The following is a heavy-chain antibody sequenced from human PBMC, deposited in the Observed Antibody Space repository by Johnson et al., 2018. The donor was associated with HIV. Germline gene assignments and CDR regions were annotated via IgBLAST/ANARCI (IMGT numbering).Heavy chain of an antibody. CDR3: AREANAFDI. V-gene: IGHV3-30-3*01. Sequence: QVQLVESGGDLVEPGESLRLSCVASGFTFSNAWMHWVRQAPGKGLEWVTIISYDGSNKYYADSVKGRFTISRDNAKNSLYLQMNSLRAEDTAVYYCAREANAFDIGGQGTMVTVSS. CDR1: GFTFSNAW. CDR2: ISYDGSNK. J-gene: IGHJ3*02.